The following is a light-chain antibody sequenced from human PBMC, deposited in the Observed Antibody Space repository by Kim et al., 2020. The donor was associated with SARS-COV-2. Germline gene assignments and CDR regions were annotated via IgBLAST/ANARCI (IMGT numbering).Light chain of an antibody. CDR3: QKYNGAPWA. Sequence: SAVVGDRATITCRASKSISNDLAWYQQKPGKVPKLLIYAAAALRSGVPLRFSGSGSGTDFTLTISSLQPEDAASYYCQKYNGAPWAFGQGTKVDIK. V-gene: IGKV1-27*01. J-gene: IGKJ1*01. CDR1: KSISND. CDR2: AAA.